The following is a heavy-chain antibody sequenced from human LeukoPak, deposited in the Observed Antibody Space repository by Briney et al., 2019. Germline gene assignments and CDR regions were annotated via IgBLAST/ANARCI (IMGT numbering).Heavy chain of an antibody. CDR2: ISYSGNT. V-gene: IGHV4-59*01. CDR1: GGSISRDY. Sequence: PSETLSLTSTVSGGSISRDYWSWIRQPPGKGLEWIGYISYSGNTNYNPSLKSRVTISVDTSENQFSLKLSSVTAADTAVYYCARGFGSSGDFDYWGQGTLVTVSS. J-gene: IGHJ4*02. CDR3: ARGFGSSGDFDY. D-gene: IGHD3-22*01.